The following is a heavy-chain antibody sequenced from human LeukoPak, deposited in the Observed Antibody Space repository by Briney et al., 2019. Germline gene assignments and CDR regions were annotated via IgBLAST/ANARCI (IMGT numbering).Heavy chain of an antibody. V-gene: IGHV3-53*01. Sequence: GGSLRLSCAASGFTFSNNVMSWVRQAPGKGLEWVSVIYSGGSTYYADSVKGRFTISRDNSKNTLYLQMNSLRAEDTAVYYCARVFDGIAAAGLRPDAFDIWGQGTMVTVSS. J-gene: IGHJ3*02. D-gene: IGHD6-13*01. CDR2: IYSGGST. CDR1: GFTFSNNV. CDR3: ARVFDGIAAAGLRPDAFDI.